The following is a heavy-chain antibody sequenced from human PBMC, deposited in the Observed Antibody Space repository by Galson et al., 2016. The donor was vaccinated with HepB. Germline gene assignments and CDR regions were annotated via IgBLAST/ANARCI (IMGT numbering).Heavy chain of an antibody. CDR2: IHYTGAL. Sequence: SETLSLTCTVSGGSISSHNHYWGWVRQSPGKGLEWIGSIHYTGALRYKASLASRLSLSVGTSTNQFFLQLTSATAADTAVYYCASLRGSAWLPLDFWGRGLMVIVSS. J-gene: IGHJ4*02. V-gene: IGHV4-39*07. CDR1: GGSISSHNHY. CDR3: ASLRGSAWLPLDF. D-gene: IGHD6-19*01.